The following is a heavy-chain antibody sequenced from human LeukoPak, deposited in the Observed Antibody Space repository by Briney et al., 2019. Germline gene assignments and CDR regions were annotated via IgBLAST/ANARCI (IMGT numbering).Heavy chain of an antibody. CDR1: GFTFSSYA. D-gene: IGHD3-22*01. J-gene: IGHJ4*02. V-gene: IGHV3-64*01. CDR3: ARVEDSSAWYYFDY. CDR2: ISSNGDST. Sequence: PGGSLRLSCSASGFTFSSYAMHWVRQAPGKGLEYVSAISSNGDSTYYANSVKGRFTISRDNSKNTLYLQMGSLRAEDMAVYYCARVEDSSAWYYFDYWGQGTLVTVS.